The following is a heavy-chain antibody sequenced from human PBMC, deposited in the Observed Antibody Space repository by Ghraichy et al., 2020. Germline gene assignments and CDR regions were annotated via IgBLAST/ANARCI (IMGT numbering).Heavy chain of an antibody. CDR1: GYTFTSYG. CDR2: ISAYNGNT. CDR3: ARDRVRPGPYYYYYGMDV. J-gene: IGHJ6*02. D-gene: IGHD1-1*01. Sequence: ASVKVSCKASGYTFTSYGISWVRQAPGQGLEWMGWISAYNGNTNYAQKLQGRVTMTTDTSTSTAYMELRSLRSDDTAVYYCARDRVRPGPYYYYYGMDVWGQGTTVTVSS. V-gene: IGHV1-18*01.